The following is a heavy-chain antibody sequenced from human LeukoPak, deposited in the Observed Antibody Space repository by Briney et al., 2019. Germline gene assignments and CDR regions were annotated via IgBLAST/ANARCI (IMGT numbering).Heavy chain of an antibody. D-gene: IGHD6-19*01. J-gene: IGHJ4*02. V-gene: IGHV3-64*01. CDR3: AKLAVAGSLPTFPDY. CDR2: ISSNGGST. CDR1: GFTFSNYA. Sequence: GGSLRLSCAASGFTFSNYAMHWVRQAPGKGLEYVSAISSNGGSTYYANSVKGRFTISRDNSKNTLYLQMNSLRAEDTAVYYCAKLAVAGSLPTFPDYWGQGTLVTVSS.